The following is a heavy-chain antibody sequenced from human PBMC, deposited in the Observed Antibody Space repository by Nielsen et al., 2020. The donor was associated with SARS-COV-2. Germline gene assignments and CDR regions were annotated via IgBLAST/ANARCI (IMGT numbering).Heavy chain of an antibody. CDR2: IYYSGTT. Sequence: SETLSLTCTVSGGSINSGDYYWNWVRQPPGKGLEWIGYIYYSGTTYYNPSHESRATISVATSKSQFSLKLRSVTAADTAVYYCAREVDTAMVSIFDYWGQGTLVTVSS. V-gene: IGHV4-30-4*01. CDR1: GGSINSGDYY. CDR3: AREVDTAMVSIFDY. J-gene: IGHJ4*02. D-gene: IGHD5-18*01.